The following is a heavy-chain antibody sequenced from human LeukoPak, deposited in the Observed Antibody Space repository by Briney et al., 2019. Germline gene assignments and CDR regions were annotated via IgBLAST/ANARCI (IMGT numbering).Heavy chain of an antibody. J-gene: IGHJ4*02. Sequence: SETLSLTCTVSGGSISSYYWSWIRQPPGKGLEWIGYIYYSGSTNYNPSLKSRVTISVDTSKNQFSLKLSSVTAADTAVYYCAREGSGMVRGVPDYWGQGTLVTVSS. CDR2: IYYSGST. D-gene: IGHD3-10*01. CDR1: GGSISSYY. CDR3: AREGSGMVRGVPDY. V-gene: IGHV4-59*12.